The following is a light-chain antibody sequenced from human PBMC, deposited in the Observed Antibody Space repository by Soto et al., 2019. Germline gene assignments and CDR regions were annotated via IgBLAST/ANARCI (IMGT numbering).Light chain of an antibody. CDR1: TGAVTRSYY. CDR2: SIN. V-gene: IGLV7-43*01. J-gene: IGLJ2*01. CDR3: LLYYGGAQV. Sequence: QAVVTQEPSLTVSPGGTVTLTCASSTGAVTRSYYPNWFQQKPGQPPRALIYSINNKHSWTPARFSGSLLGGKAALTLSGVQPEDEAAYYCLLYYGGAQVFGGGTKLTV.